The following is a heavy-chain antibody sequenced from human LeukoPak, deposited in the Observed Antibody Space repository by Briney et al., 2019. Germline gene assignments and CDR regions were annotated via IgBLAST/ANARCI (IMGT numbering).Heavy chain of an antibody. CDR1: GGSISSGDYY. Sequence: SETLSLTCTVSGGSISSGDYYWSWIRQPPGKGLEWIGYIYYSGSTYYNPSLKSRVTISVDTSKNQFSPKLSSVTAADTAVYYCARGDRSRSGDWFDPWGQGTLVTVSS. V-gene: IGHV4-30-4*08. CDR2: IYYSGST. J-gene: IGHJ5*02. CDR3: ARGDRSRSGDWFDP. D-gene: IGHD1-26*01.